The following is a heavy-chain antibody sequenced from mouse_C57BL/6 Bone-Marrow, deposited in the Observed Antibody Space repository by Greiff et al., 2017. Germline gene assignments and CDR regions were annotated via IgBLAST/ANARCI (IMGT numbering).Heavy chain of an antibody. CDR3: TRWLPFYAMYY. J-gene: IGHJ4*01. CDR1: GYTFTDYE. V-gene: IGHV1-15*01. D-gene: IGHD2-2*01. CDR2: IDPETGGT. Sequence: QVQLQQSGAELVRPGASVTLSCKASGYTFTDYEMHWVKQTPVHGLEWIGAIDPETGGTAYNQKFKGKAILTADKSSSTAYMELRSLTSEDSAVYYCTRWLPFYAMYYRGQGTSVTVSS.